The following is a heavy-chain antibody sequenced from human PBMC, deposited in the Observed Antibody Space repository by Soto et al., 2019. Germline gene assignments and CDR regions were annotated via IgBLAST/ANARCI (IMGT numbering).Heavy chain of an antibody. CDR1: GDTFTSYY. Sequence: QVRLVQSGAEVKAPGASVKVSCKAPGDTFTSYYMHWVRQAPGHGLEWMGVINPNGGSTRFAQKFQGRVTMTRDTSTSTVYMELRGLTSEDTAVYYCARSSGGVYGYTNGGLSYFHSWGQGTLVTVSS. D-gene: IGHD3-16*01. J-gene: IGHJ4*02. CDR2: INPNGGST. V-gene: IGHV1-46*01. CDR3: ARSSGGVYGYTNGGLSYFHS.